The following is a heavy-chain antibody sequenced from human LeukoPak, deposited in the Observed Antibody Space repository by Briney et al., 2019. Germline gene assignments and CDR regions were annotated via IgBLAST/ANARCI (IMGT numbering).Heavy chain of an antibody. CDR2: IYYSGST. Sequence: SETLSLTCTVSGGSISSYYWSWIRQPPGKGLEWIGYIYYSGSTNYNPSLKSRVTMSLDTSKNQFSLKLSSVTAADTAVYYCARIYDFWSASIYYFDYWGQGTLVTVSS. J-gene: IGHJ4*02. CDR1: GGSISSYY. V-gene: IGHV4-59*12. D-gene: IGHD3-3*01. CDR3: ARIYDFWSASIYYFDY.